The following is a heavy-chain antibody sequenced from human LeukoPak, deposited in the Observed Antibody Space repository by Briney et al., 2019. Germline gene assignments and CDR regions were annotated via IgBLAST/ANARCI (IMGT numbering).Heavy chain of an antibody. V-gene: IGHV1-69*04. D-gene: IGHD3-10*01. CDR1: GGTFSSYA. CDR3: ARARYTMVRGVIITEYFDY. Sequence: SVKVSCKASGGTFSSYAISWVRQAPGQGLEWTGRIIPILGIANYAQKFQGRVTITADKSTSTAYMELSSLRSEDTAVYYCARARYTMVRGVIITEYFDYWGQGTLVTVSS. J-gene: IGHJ4*02. CDR2: IIPILGIA.